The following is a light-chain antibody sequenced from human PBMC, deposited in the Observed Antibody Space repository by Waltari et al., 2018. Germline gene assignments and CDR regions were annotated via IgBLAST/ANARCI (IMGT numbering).Light chain of an antibody. CDR1: SSNIGARYD. V-gene: IGLV1-40*01. J-gene: IGLJ2*01. CDR2: NNN. Sequence: QSVLTQPPSVSGAPGQRVTISCTGSSSNIGARYDVHWYQQLPGTAPKLLIYNNNNRPSGVPDRFSGSKSGTSASLAITGLQAEDEADYYCQSYDSSLSDSRVFGGGTKLTVL. CDR3: QSYDSSLSDSRV.